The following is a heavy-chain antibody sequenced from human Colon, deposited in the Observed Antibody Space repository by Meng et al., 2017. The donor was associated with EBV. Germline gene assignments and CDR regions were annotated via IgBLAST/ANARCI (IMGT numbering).Heavy chain of an antibody. D-gene: IGHD3-22*01. CDR1: GGSVRSGGYY. J-gene: IGHJ4*02. V-gene: IGHV4-31*03. Sequence: QVHRPESGPGLAKPSHTLSLTCTVSGGSVRSGGYYWTWIRQHPGKCLEWFGHIYYSGNTFYNPSLKRRVIISIDTSKNQFSLNLRSVTAADTAVYYCARVSSVWDYFDYWGQGTLVTVSS. CDR3: ARVSSVWDYFDY. CDR2: IYYSGNT.